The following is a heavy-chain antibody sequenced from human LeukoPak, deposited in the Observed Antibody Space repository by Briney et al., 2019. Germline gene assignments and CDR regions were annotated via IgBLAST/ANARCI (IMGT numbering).Heavy chain of an antibody. CDR3: ARVAIASAGLYYFDY. CDR1: GLTASSSY. V-gene: IGHV3-66*02. D-gene: IGHD6-13*01. Sequence: PGGPLRLSFAASGLTASSSYMPWVRQAPGKGLEGVSVIYSGGSTYYADSVKGRFIISRDNSKNTLFLQMDSLRVEDTAVYYCARVAIASAGLYYFDYWGQGTLVTVSS. CDR2: IYSGGST. J-gene: IGHJ4*02.